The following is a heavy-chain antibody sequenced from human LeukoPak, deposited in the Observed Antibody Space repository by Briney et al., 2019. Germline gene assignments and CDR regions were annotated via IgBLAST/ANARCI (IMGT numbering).Heavy chain of an antibody. V-gene: IGHV1-18*01. CDR3: ARVGEDIYYYYYMDV. D-gene: IGHD2-15*01. J-gene: IGHJ6*03. Sequence: ASVKVSCKASGGTFSSYAISWVRQAPGQGLEWMGWISAYNGNTNYAQKLQGRVTMTTDTSTSTAYMELRSLRSDDTAVYYCARVGEDIYYYYYMDVWGKGTTVTVSS. CDR2: ISAYNGNT. CDR1: GGTFSSYA.